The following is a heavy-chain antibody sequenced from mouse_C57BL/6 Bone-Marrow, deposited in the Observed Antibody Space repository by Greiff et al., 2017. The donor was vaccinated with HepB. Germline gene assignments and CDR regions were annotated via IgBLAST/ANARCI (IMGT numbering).Heavy chain of an antibody. V-gene: IGHV1-69*01. D-gene: IGHD2-2*01. J-gene: IGHJ3*01. CDR3: AREGYGDWFTY. CDR2: IDPYDRYT. CDR1: GYTFTSYW. Sequence: QVQLQQSGAELVMPGASVKLSCKAAGYTFTSYWMPWVQQRPGQGLEWIGEIDPYDRYTNYNQKFRGKSTLTVDKSSSAAYMQLSSLTSEDYAVYYCAREGYGDWFTYWGQGTLVTVSA.